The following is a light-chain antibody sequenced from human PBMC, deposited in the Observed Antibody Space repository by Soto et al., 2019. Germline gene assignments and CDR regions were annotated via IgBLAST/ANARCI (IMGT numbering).Light chain of an antibody. J-gene: IGKJ1*01. Sequence: DIVMIHAPDSLAVSLVEMATINCISSRGVFYRPNNKNYLAWFQHKPGQPPKLLIYWASTRETRVPDRFSGSGSGTDFTLTISSLQAEDVAVYYCQQYYSTPRTFGQGTKV. CDR1: RGVFYRPNNKNY. V-gene: IGKV4-1*01. CDR2: WAS. CDR3: QQYYSTPRT.